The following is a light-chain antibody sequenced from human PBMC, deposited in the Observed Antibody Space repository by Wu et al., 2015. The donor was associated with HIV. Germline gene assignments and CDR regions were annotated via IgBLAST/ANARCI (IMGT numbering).Light chain of an antibody. Sequence: EIVLTQSPATLSLSPGERATLSCRASQSVSSYLAWYQQKPGQAPRLLIYDASNRATGIPARFSGSGSGTDFTLTISSLEPEDFAVYYCQQRNSWPLTFGQGTRLE. CDR1: QSVSSY. CDR2: DAS. V-gene: IGKV3-11*01. CDR3: QQRNSWPLT. J-gene: IGKJ5*01.